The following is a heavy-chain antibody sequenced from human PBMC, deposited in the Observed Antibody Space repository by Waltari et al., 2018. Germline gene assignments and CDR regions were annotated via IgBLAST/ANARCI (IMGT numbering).Heavy chain of an antibody. J-gene: IGHJ5*02. CDR1: AFSFGNYW. Sequence: EVQLVESGGGLVQPGGSLRLSCEASAFSFGNYWMSWVRQAPGKGLEWVANINQDGSTKTSMDSVKGRFTISRDNAENSLYLQLNSLRAEDTAFYYCARVVSRTRQFDPWGQGTLVTVSS. V-gene: IGHV3-7*04. CDR3: ARVVSRTRQFDP. CDR2: INQDGSTK. D-gene: IGHD1-7*01.